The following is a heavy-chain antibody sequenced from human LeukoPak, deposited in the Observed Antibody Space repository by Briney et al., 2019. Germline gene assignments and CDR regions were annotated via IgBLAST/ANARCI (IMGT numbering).Heavy chain of an antibody. V-gene: IGHV1-8*03. Sequence: GASVKVSCKASGYTFTSYDINWVRQATGQGLEWMGWMYPNSGNTGYAQKFQGRVTITRNTTISTAYMELSSLRSEDTAVYYCARGYRQPHPRYYYYYMDVWGKGTTVTVSS. CDR2: MYPNSGNT. CDR1: GYTFTSYD. CDR3: ARGYRQPHPRYYYYYMDV. D-gene: IGHD1-14*01. J-gene: IGHJ6*03.